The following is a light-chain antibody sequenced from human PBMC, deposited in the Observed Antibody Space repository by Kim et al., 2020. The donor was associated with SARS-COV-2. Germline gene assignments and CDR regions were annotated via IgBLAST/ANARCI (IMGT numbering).Light chain of an antibody. CDR1: QSVSDW. CDR2: EAS. CDR3: QQYNSDSHT. V-gene: IGKV1-5*01. J-gene: IGKJ2*01. Sequence: GDRVPIACRTSQSVSDWLAWYQQKPGKATKLLIYEASSLESGIPSRFSGSGSGTEFTLTINSLQPDDFATYYCQQYNSDSHTFGQGTKLEI.